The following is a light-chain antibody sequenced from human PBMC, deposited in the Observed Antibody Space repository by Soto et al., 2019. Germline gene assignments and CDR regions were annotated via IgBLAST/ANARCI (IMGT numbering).Light chain of an antibody. V-gene: IGKV1-39*01. CDR2: AAS. CDR3: QQSYTSWWT. Sequence: DIQMTRSPSSLSASVGDRFSITCRASQSISTHLSWYQQKTGKAPKLLIYAASSLQSWVPSRFTGSGSGTDFTLTISSLQPEDFATYYCQQSYTSWWTFGQGTKVDIK. CDR1: QSISTH. J-gene: IGKJ1*01.